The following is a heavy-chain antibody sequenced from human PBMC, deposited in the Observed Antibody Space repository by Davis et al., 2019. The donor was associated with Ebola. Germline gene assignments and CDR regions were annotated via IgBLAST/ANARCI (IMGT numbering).Heavy chain of an antibody. J-gene: IGHJ3*02. CDR1: GDTFNNYS. Sequence: AASVKVSCKASGDTFNNYSFRWVRQAPGQGLEWMGMINPNDGRTIYAQKFQGRVTVTRDTSTTTVYMDLSSLRSEDTALYYCTTPGGQDSGYDVFDIWGQGTMVTVSS. CDR3: TTPGGQDSGYDVFDI. D-gene: IGHD5-12*01. CDR2: INPNDGRT. V-gene: IGHV1-46*03.